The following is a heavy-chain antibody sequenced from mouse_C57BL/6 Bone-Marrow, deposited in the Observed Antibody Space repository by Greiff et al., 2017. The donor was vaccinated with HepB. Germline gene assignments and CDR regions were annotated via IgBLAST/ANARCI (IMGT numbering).Heavy chain of an antibody. V-gene: IGHV1-61*01. Sequence: QVHLQQPGAELVRPGSSVKLSCKASGYTFTSYWMDWVKQRPGQGLEWIGNIYPSDSETHYNQKFKDKATLTVDKSSSTAYMQLSSLTSEDSAVYYCASGYYGSSLFAYWGQGTLVTVSA. J-gene: IGHJ3*01. CDR1: GYTFTSYW. CDR3: ASGYYGSSLFAY. D-gene: IGHD1-1*01. CDR2: IYPSDSET.